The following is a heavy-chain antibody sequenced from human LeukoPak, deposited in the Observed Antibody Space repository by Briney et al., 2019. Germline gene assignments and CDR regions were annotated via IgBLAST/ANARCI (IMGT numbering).Heavy chain of an antibody. CDR1: GFTFSSYW. D-gene: IGHD5-18*01. J-gene: IGHJ3*02. CDR3: AKEGYSYGRDAFDI. Sequence: QSGGSLRLSCAASGFTFSSYWMHWVRQVPGKGLVWVSRINSDGSSTYYADSVKGRFTISRDNSKNTLYLQMNSLRAEDTAVYYCAKEGYSYGRDAFDIWGQGTMVTVSS. CDR2: INSDGSST. V-gene: IGHV3-74*01.